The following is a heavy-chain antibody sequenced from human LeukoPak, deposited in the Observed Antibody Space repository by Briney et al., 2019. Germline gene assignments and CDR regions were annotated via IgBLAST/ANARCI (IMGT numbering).Heavy chain of an antibody. D-gene: IGHD3-10*01. CDR3: ARQGWHGSGSYYFDY. CDR1: GGSISNYY. CDR2: IYYRGST. V-gene: IGHV4-59*08. J-gene: IGHJ4*02. Sequence: PPETLSLTCTVSGGSISNYYWSWIRQPPGKGLEWIGYIYYRGSTNYNPSLKSRVTISVDTSKNQFSLKLSSVTAADTAVYYCARQGWHGSGSYYFDYWGQGTLVTVSS.